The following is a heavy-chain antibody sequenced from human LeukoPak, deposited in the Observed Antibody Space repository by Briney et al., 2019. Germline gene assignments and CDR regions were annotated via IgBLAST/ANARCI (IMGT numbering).Heavy chain of an antibody. CDR1: GNSIANTFYY. J-gene: IGHJ4*02. V-gene: IGHV4-61*02. Sequence: SETLSLTCTVSGNSIANTFYYWSWLRQPAGKGLEWIGRIYTTGSTDYNPSLKSRVTISLDTSRNQFSLKLSSVTAADTAVYYCARRQNGHDYWGQGTLVTVSS. CDR3: ARRQNGHDY. D-gene: IGHD1-1*01. CDR2: IYTTGST.